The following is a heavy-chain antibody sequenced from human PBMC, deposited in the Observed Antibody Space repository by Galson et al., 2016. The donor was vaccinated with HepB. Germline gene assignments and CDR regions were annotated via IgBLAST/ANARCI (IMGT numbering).Heavy chain of an antibody. D-gene: IGHD5-24*01. CDR3: GGGDGWIIDS. CDR1: GFTLSNYW. CDR2: MKQDGIET. Sequence: SLRLSCAASGFTLSNYWITWVRQAPGKGLEWVANMKQDGIETHYVDSVKGRFTISRDNARNLLSLEMNSLRAEDTAVYYCGGGDGWIIDSWGQGTLVTVSS. J-gene: IGHJ4*02. V-gene: IGHV3-7*03.